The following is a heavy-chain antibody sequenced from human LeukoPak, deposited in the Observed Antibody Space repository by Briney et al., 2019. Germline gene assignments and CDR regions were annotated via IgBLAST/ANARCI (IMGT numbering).Heavy chain of an antibody. V-gene: IGHV3-23*01. D-gene: IGHD6-19*01. CDR1: GFTFTSYA. Sequence: GGSLRLSCAASGFTFTSYAMSWVRQAPGKGLEWVSTFSGASTTSYADAVKGRVTISRDNSKNILYLQLNSLRAEDTAVYYCAKLKQWQPQRYFFEYWGQGTLVTVAS. CDR3: AKLKQWQPQRYFFEY. J-gene: IGHJ4*02. CDR2: FSGASTT.